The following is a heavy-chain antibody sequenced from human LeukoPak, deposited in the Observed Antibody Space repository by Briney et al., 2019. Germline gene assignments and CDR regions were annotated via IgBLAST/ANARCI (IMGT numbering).Heavy chain of an antibody. D-gene: IGHD6-13*01. CDR3: ARTLYSSSFLQNWFDP. V-gene: IGHV4-4*07. J-gene: IGHJ5*02. CDR1: GGSISSYY. CDR2: IYTSGST. Sequence: PSETLSLTCTVSGGSISSYYWSWIWQPAGKGLEWIGRIYTSGSTNYNPSLKSRVTMSVDTSKNQFSLKLSSVTAADTAVYYCARTLYSSSFLQNWFDPWGQGTLVTVSS.